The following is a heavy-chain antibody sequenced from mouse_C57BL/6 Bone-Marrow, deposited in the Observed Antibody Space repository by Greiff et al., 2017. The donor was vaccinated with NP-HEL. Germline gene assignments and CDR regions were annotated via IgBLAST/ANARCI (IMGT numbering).Heavy chain of an antibody. V-gene: IGHV5-12*01. D-gene: IGHD1-1*01. CDR2: ISNGGGST. Sequence: EVKVEESGGGLVQPGGSLKLSCAASGFTFSDYYMYWVRQTPEKRLEWVAYISNGGGSTYYPDTVKGRFTISRDNAKNTLYLQMSRLKSEDTAMYYCARRGYGSSYWYFDVWGTGTKVTVSS. J-gene: IGHJ1*03. CDR3: ARRGYGSSYWYFDV. CDR1: GFTFSDYY.